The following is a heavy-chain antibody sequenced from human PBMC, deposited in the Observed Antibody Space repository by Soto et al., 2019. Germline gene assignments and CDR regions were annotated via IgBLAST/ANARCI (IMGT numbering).Heavy chain of an antibody. CDR1: GGSISSGGYS. J-gene: IGHJ4*02. Sequence: QLQLQESGSGLVKPSQTLSLTCAVSGGSISSGGYSWSWIRQPPGKGLEYIGYIYHSGSTYYNPSAKSRVTISVDRSKNQFSLKLSSVTAADTAVYYCARVRSGWGIDYWGQGTLVTVSS. CDR3: ARVRSGWGIDY. D-gene: IGHD6-19*01. CDR2: IYHSGST. V-gene: IGHV4-30-2*01.